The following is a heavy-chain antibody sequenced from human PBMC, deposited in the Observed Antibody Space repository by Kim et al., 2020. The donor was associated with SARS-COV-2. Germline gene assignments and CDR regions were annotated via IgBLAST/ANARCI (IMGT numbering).Heavy chain of an antibody. CDR2: IYSDGTI. V-gene: IGHV3-53*01. CDR3: ARDIFKPNFYYYGMDV. D-gene: IGHD3-3*02. J-gene: IGHJ6*02. CDR1: AFTVSDNY. Sequence: LSLTCAASAFTVSDNYMSWVRQAPGKGLEWVSIIYSDGTIYYIDSVKGRFTVSRDNSKNTLYLQMNGLRAEDTAVYYCARDIFKPNFYYYGMDVWGQGTTVTVSS.